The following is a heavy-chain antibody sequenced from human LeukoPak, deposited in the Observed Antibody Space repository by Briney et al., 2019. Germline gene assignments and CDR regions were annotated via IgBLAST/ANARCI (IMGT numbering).Heavy chain of an antibody. D-gene: IGHD6-19*01. CDR3: ARERRVAVAGSASWFDP. J-gene: IGHJ5*02. CDR2: ISSSSSTI. V-gene: IGHV3-48*01. CDR1: GFTFSSYW. Sequence: GGSLRLSCAASGFTFSSYWMTWVRQAPGKGLEWVSYISSSSSTIYYADSVKGRFTISRDNAKNSLYLQMNSLRAEDTAVYYCARERRVAVAGSASWFDPWGQGTLVTVSS.